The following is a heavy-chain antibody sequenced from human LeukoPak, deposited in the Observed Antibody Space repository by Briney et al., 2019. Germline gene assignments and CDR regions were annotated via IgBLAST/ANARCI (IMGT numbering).Heavy chain of an antibody. Sequence: RSSETLSLTCAVYGGSFNGYYWSWIRQPPGKGLEWIGEINHGGSTNYNPSLKSRVTISVDTSKNQFSLKLNSVTAADTAVYYCATVWFGELSYPYYFDYWGQGALVTVSS. J-gene: IGHJ4*02. D-gene: IGHD3-10*01. CDR1: GGSFNGYY. CDR3: ATVWFGELSYPYYFDY. V-gene: IGHV4-34*01. CDR2: INHGGST.